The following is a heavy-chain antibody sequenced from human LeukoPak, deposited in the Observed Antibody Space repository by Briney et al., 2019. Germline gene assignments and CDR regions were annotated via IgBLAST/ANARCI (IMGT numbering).Heavy chain of an antibody. CDR3: ARVSPAAAGFDY. D-gene: IGHD2-2*01. Sequence: SETLSLTCAVYGGSFSGYYWSWIRQPPGKGLEWIGEINHSGSTNYNPSLKSRVTISVDTSKNQFSLKLSSVTAADTAVYYCARVSPAAAGFDYWGQGTLVTVSS. V-gene: IGHV4-34*01. J-gene: IGHJ4*02. CDR1: GGSFSGYY. CDR2: INHSGST.